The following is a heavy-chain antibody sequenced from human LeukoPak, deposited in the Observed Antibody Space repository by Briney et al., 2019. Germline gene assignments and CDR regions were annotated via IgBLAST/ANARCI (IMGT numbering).Heavy chain of an antibody. CDR3: VRGRKPRNYYYYYMDV. CDR2: IYHSGST. CDR1: GYSISSGYY. V-gene: IGHV4-38-2*02. D-gene: IGHD1-14*01. Sequence: SETLSLTCTVSGYSISSGYYWGWIRQPPGKGLEWIGSIYHSGSTYYNPSLKSRVTISVDTSKNQFSLKLSSVTAADTAVYYCVRGRKPRNYYYYYMDVWGKGTTVTASS. J-gene: IGHJ6*03.